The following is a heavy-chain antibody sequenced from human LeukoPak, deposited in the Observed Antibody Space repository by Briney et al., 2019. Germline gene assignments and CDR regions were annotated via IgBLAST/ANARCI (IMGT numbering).Heavy chain of an antibody. V-gene: IGHV4-39*01. CDR3: ARLNSSGWYDAYYFDY. J-gene: IGHJ4*02. CDR2: IYYSGST. Sequence: SETLSLTCTVSGGSISSSSYYWGWIRQPPGKGLVWIGSIYYSGSTYYNPSLKSRVTISVDTSKNQFSLKLSSVTAADTAVYYCARLNSSGWYDAYYFDYWGQGTLVTVSS. D-gene: IGHD6-19*01. CDR1: GGSISSSSYY.